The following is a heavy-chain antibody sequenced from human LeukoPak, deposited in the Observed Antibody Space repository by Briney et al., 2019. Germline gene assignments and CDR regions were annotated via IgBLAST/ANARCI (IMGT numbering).Heavy chain of an antibody. CDR2: ISSSSSYI. V-gene: IGHV3-21*01. D-gene: IGHD5-18*01. J-gene: IGHJ4*02. CDR1: GFTFSSYS. Sequence: PGGSLRLSCAASGFTFSSYSMNWVRQAPGKGLEWVSSISSSSSYIYYADSVKGRFTISRDNAKNSLYLQMNSLRAEDTAVYYCARDKRSYGYTRMNIFDYWGQGTLVTVSS. CDR3: ARDKRSYGYTRMNIFDY.